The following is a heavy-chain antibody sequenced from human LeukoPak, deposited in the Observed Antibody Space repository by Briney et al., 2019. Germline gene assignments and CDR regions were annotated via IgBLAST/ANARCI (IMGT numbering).Heavy chain of an antibody. Sequence: PSETLSLTCAVSDYSINSGHYWGWIRQPPGQGLEWIGSIHHSGRTYYNPSLKSRVTTSVDTSKNQFSLKLTSVTAADTAVYYCARHASPDIVIVPAATFDYWGQGTLVTVSS. CDR3: ARHASPDIVIVPAATFDY. CDR2: IHHSGRT. CDR1: DYSINSGHY. D-gene: IGHD2-2*01. V-gene: IGHV4-38-2*01. J-gene: IGHJ4*02.